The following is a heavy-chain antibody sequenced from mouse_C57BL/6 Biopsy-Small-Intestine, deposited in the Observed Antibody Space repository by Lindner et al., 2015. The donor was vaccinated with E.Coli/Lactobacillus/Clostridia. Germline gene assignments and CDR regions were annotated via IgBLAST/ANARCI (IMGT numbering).Heavy chain of an antibody. CDR2: ITAYTGNT. J-gene: IGHJ3*01. CDR1: GYTFTNYG. CDR3: ARDPSYLDNRDSDY. D-gene: IGHD2-12*01. V-gene: IGHV1-81*01. Sequence: SVKVSCKASGYTFTNYGISWVRQAPGQGLEWMGWITAYTGNTFYAQKLQGRVTMTTDTSTSTAYMELRSLRSDDTAMYYCARDPSYLDNRDSDYWGQGTLVTVS.